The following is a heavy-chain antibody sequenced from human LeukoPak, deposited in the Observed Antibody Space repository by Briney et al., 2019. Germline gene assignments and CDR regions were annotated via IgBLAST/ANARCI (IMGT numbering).Heavy chain of an antibody. CDR2: IIPIFGTA. CDR3: ARDSLSDYDILTGYYNHGFDP. V-gene: IGHV1-69*06. J-gene: IGHJ5*02. CDR1: GGTFSSYA. D-gene: IGHD3-9*01. Sequence: ASVKVSCKASGGTFSSYAISWVRQAPGQGLEWMGGIIPIFGTANYAQKFQGRVTITADKSTSTAYMELSSLRSEDTAVYYCARDSLSDYDILTGYYNHGFDPWGQGTLVTVSS.